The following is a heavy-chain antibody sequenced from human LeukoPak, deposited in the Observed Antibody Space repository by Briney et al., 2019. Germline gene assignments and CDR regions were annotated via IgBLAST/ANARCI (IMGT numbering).Heavy chain of an antibody. CDR1: GFTFSSYA. Sequence: GGSLRLSCAASGFTFSSYAMSWVRQAPGKGLEWVSAISGSGGSTYYADSVKGRFTISRDNSKNTLYLQMNSLRAEDTAVYYCAKDPGIAAAGTYTWFDYWGQGTLDTVSS. D-gene: IGHD6-13*01. CDR2: ISGSGGST. V-gene: IGHV3-23*01. J-gene: IGHJ4*02. CDR3: AKDPGIAAAGTYTWFDY.